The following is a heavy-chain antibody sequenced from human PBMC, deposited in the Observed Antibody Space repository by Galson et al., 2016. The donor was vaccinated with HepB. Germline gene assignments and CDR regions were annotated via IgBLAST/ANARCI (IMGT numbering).Heavy chain of an antibody. CDR3: TRQFDYDFWGGYSGNFDY. V-gene: IGHV4-59*08. CDR1: GGSISSYF. D-gene: IGHD3-3*01. CDR2: IYKTGST. J-gene: IGHJ4*02. Sequence: ETLSLTCTVSGGSISSYFWSWIRQPPGKGLEWIGCIYKTGSTNYSPSLNSRVTLSVDTSKNQFSLSLTSVTAADTAVYYCTRQFDYDFWGGYSGNFDYWGQGTLVTVSS.